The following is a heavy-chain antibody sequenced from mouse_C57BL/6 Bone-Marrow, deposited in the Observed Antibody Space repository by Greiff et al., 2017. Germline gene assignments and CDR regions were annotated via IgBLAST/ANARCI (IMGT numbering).Heavy chain of an antibody. J-gene: IGHJ1*03. Sequence: EVKLVESGGDLVKPGGSLKLSCAASGFTFSSYGMSWVRQTPDKRLEWVATLSSGGSYTYYPDSVKGRFTISRDNAKNTLYLQMSSLKSEDTAMYYCARRGHYYGSRNWYFDVWGTGTTVTVSS. CDR3: ARRGHYYGSRNWYFDV. D-gene: IGHD1-1*01. V-gene: IGHV5-6*02. CDR2: LSSGGSYT. CDR1: GFTFSSYG.